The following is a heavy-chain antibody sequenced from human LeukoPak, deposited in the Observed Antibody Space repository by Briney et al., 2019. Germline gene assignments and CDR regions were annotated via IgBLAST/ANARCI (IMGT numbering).Heavy chain of an antibody. J-gene: IGHJ4*02. Sequence: SQTLSLTCAISGDSVSSNSTSWNWIRQSPSRGLEWLGRTYYRSKWYNDYAGSVKSRLIINPDTSKNQVSLQLNSVTPEDTAVYVCAGSSGWYRYWGQGTLVTVSS. V-gene: IGHV6-1*01. D-gene: IGHD6-19*01. CDR1: GDSVSSNSTS. CDR2: TYYRSKWYN. CDR3: AGSSGWYRY.